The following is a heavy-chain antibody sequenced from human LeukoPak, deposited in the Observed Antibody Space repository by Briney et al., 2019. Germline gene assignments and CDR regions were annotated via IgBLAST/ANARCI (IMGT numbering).Heavy chain of an antibody. J-gene: IGHJ6*02. CDR2: IYYSGST. Sequence: SQTLSLTCTVSGGSISSGDYYWSWIRQPPGKGLEWIGYIYYSGSTYYNPSFKSRVTISVDTSKNQFSLKLSSVTAADTAVYYCARTRDANAYYYYYGMDVWGQGTTVTVSS. CDR3: ARTRDANAYYYYYGMDV. D-gene: IGHD2-2*01. CDR1: GGSISSGDYY. V-gene: IGHV4-30-4*01.